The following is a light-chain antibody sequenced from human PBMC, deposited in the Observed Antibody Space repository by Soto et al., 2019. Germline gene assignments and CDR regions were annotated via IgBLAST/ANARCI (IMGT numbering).Light chain of an antibody. V-gene: IGKV3-20*01. CDR3: QQYGSSPLT. J-gene: IGKJ1*01. CDR2: GAS. CDR1: QSVSSSY. Sequence: ELVLAQSPAHLSLSRGVRATHTCRANQSVSSSYLAWYQQKPGQAPRLLIYGASSRATGIPDRFSGSGSGTDFTLTISRLEPEDFAVYYCQQYGSSPLTFGQGTKVDIK.